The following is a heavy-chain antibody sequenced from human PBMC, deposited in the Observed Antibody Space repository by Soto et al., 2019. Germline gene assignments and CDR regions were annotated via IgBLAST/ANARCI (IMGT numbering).Heavy chain of an antibody. J-gene: IGHJ6*02. Sequence: ASETLSLTCAVYGGSFSGYYWNWIRQPPGKGLEWIGEITHSESPNYNPSLKSRVIISVDTSKNQFSLKLSSVTAADTAVYYCARGPDSSGYFYYYGMDIWGQGATVTVSS. CDR3: ARGPDSSGYFYYYGMDI. D-gene: IGHD3-22*01. CDR2: ITHSESP. V-gene: IGHV4-34*01. CDR1: GGSFSGYY.